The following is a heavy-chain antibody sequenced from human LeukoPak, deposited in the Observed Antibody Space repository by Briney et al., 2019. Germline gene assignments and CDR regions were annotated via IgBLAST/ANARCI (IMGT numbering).Heavy chain of an antibody. D-gene: IGHD4-23*01. J-gene: IGHJ4*02. CDR1: GFTVSSYW. V-gene: IGHV3-7*05. CDR3: AANGGPFDF. CDR2: INQDGSEK. Sequence: GGSLRLSCAASGFTVSSYWMSWVRQAPGKGLEWVANINQDGSEKYYVDSVKGRFTISRDNAKNSLYLQINSLRAADTAVYYCAANGGPFDFWGQGTLVTVSS.